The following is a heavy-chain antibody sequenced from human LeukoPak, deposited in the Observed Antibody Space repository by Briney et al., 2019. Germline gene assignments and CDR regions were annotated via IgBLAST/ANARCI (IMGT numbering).Heavy chain of an antibody. J-gene: IGHJ4*02. CDR2: IYSGGST. Sequence: GGSLRLSCAASGFTFSAHYMTWVRQAPGKGLEWVSVIYSGGSTYYADSVKGRFTISRDNSKNTLYLQMNSLRAEDTAVYYCARGFRSVQVWSLFDYWGQGTLVTVSS. CDR1: GFTFSAHY. CDR3: ARGFRSVQVWSLFDY. D-gene: IGHD3-3*01. V-gene: IGHV3-66*01.